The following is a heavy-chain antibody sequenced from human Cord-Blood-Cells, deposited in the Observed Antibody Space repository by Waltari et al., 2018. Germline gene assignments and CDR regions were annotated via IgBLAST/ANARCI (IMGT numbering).Heavy chain of an antibody. CDR2: IIPYLRMA. D-gene: IGHD5-12*01. V-gene: IGHV1-69*09. CDR1: GGTFSSYA. J-gene: IGHJ4*02. CDR3: ARDSPPGYSGYYCDY. Sequence: QVQLVQSGAEVKKPGSSVKVSCKASGGTFSSYAISWVRQAPGQGLEWMGRIIPYLRMATNARKFQGRVTITADKSTSTAYMELSSLRSEDTAVYYCARDSPPGYSGYYCDYWGQGTLVTVSS.